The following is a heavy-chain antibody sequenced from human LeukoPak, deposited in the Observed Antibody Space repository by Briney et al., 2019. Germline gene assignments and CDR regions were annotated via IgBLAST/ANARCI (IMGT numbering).Heavy chain of an antibody. CDR3: ARLTADGRLYFVD. CDR1: GFTVNSNY. Sequence: GGSLRLSCAASGFTVNSNYLSWVRQAPGKGLEGVSTLYNTGNTYYAISVKCRFSISRDNSKNTLFLQMNSLRAEDTAVYYCARLTADGRLYFVDWGPGTLVTVSS. CDR2: LYNTGNT. V-gene: IGHV3-53*01. D-gene: IGHD6-13*01. J-gene: IGHJ4*02.